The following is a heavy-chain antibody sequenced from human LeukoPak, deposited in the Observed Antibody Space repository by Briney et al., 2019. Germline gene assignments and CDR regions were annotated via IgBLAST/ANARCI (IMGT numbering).Heavy chain of an antibody. CDR1: GYTFTAYY. CDR3: AKMAIAAAVEGDSWFDP. V-gene: IGHV1-2*02. J-gene: IGHJ5*02. CDR2: INPNSGVT. Sequence: ASVKVSCKASGYTFTAYYVHWVRQAPGQGLEWMGWINPNSGVTKYAQKFQGRVTMTRDTSISTAYMELSRLISGDTAVYYCAKMAIAAAVEGDSWFDPWGQGTLVTASS. D-gene: IGHD6-13*01.